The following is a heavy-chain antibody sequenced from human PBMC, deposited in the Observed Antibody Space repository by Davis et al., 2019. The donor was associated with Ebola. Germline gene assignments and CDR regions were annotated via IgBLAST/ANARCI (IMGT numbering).Heavy chain of an antibody. Sequence: PGGSLRLSCAASGFTFSSYAMSWVRQAPGKGLEWVSAISGSGGSTYYADSVKGRFTISRDNSKNTLYLQMNSLRAEDTAVYYCATDYSNYEFYFDYWGQGTLVTVSS. CDR3: ATDYSNYEFYFDY. CDR2: ISGSGGST. D-gene: IGHD4-11*01. J-gene: IGHJ4*02. V-gene: IGHV3-23*01. CDR1: GFTFSSYA.